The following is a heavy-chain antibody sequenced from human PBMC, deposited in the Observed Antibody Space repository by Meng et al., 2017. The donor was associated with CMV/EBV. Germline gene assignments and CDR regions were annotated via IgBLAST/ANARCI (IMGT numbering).Heavy chain of an antibody. CDR3: ARDRGYCNSTSCRYWYFDL. D-gene: IGHD2-2*01. Sequence: GESLKISCAASGFTFSSYWMSWVRQAPGKGLEWVANIKQDGSEKYYVDSVKGRFTISRDNAKNSLYLQMNSLRAEDTAVYYCARDRGYCNSTSCRYWYFDLWGRGTLVTVSS. CDR2: IKQDGSEK. CDR1: GFTFSSYW. J-gene: IGHJ2*01. V-gene: IGHV3-7*01.